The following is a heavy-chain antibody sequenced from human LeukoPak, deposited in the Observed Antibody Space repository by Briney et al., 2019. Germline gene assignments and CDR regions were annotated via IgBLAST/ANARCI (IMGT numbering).Heavy chain of an antibody. J-gene: IGHJ6*04. V-gene: IGHV3-48*04. CDR3: AELGITMIGGV. CDR1: GFTFTNAW. CDR2: ISSSGSTI. Sequence: GGSLRLSCEASGFTFTNAWMNWVRQAPGKGLEGVSYISSSGSTIYYADSVKGRFTISRDNAENSLYLQMNSLRAEDTAVYYCAELGITMIGGVWGKGTTVTISS. D-gene: IGHD3-10*02.